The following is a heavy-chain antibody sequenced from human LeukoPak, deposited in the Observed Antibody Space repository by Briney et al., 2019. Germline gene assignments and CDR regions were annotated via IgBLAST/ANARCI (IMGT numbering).Heavy chain of an antibody. CDR1: GFTFSSYA. J-gene: IGHJ4*02. CDR3: ARSGRVSGWSPFDY. V-gene: IGHV4-34*01. Sequence: GSLRLSCAASGFTFSSYAMSWVRQPPGKGLEWIGEINHSGSTNYNPSLKSRVTISVDTSKNQFSLKLSSVTAADTAVYYCARSGRVSGWSPFDYWGQGTLVTVSS. CDR2: INHSGST. D-gene: IGHD6-19*01.